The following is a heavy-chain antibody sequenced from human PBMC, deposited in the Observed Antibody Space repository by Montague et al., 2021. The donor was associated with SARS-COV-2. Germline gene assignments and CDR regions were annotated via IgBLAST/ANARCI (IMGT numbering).Heavy chain of an antibody. CDR2: IYTSGST. CDR3: ASPSWLRGAFDI. J-gene: IGHJ3*02. CDR1: GGSISSGSYY. Sequence: TLSLTCTVSGGSISSGSYYWSWIRQPAGKGLEWIGRIYTSGSTNYNPSLKSRVTISVDTSKNQFSLKLSSVTAADTAVYYCASPSWLRGAFDIWGQGTMVTVSP. V-gene: IGHV4-61*02. D-gene: IGHD5-12*01.